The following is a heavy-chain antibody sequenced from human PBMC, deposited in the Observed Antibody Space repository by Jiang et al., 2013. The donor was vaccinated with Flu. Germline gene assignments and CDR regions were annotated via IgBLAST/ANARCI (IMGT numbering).Heavy chain of an antibody. J-gene: IGHJ4*02. CDR2: INTNTGKP. D-gene: IGHD2-8*02. CDR3: ARDRRACTGDTCYTDFDY. CDR1: TNYA. Sequence: TNYAMELGATRPLGQGLEWMGWINTNTGKPTFAQGFTGRFVFSLDTSVSTAYLQISSLEAEDTAVYYCARDRRACTGDTCYTDFDYWGQGTLVTASS. V-gene: IGHV7-4-1*02.